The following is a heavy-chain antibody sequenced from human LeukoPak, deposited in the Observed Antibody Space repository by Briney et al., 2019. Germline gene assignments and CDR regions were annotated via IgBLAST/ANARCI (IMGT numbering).Heavy chain of an antibody. Sequence: GSLRLSCTASGFAFGDFAMSWVRQAPGKGLEWVAFIRSKSYSGTTEHAASVKGRFTISRDDSKSIAYLQMNSLNTDDTAVYYCTRVIRLSGGRYYFDYWGQGTLVTVSS. CDR3: TRVIRLSGGRYYFDY. D-gene: IGHD3-9*01. CDR1: GFAFGDFA. CDR2: IRSKSYSGTT. J-gene: IGHJ4*02. V-gene: IGHV3-49*04.